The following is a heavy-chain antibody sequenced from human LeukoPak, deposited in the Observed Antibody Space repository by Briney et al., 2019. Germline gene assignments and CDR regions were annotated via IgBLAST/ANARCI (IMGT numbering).Heavy chain of an antibody. CDR1: GYTFTSYG. J-gene: IGHJ6*03. D-gene: IGHD6-19*01. Sequence: ASVKVSCKASGYTFTSYGISWVRQAPGQGLEWVGWISAYNGNTNYAQKLQGRVTMTTDTSMSTAYMELRSLRSDDTAVYYCARRPGYSSGRVYYYYYYMDVWGKGTTVTVSS. V-gene: IGHV1-18*01. CDR3: ARRPGYSSGRVYYYYYYMDV. CDR2: ISAYNGNT.